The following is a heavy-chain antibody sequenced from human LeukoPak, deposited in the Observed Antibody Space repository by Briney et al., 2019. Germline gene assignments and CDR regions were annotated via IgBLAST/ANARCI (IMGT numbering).Heavy chain of an antibody. V-gene: IGHV3-53*01. CDR1: GFTVSSNY. CDR2: IYSGTNT. CDR3: ARVASGTLDY. Sequence: PGVSLRLSCAVSGFTVSSNYMSWVRQAPGKGLEWVSVIYSGTNTYYADSVKGRFIISRDNPKNMLYLQMNSLRAEDTAVYYCARVASGTLDYWGQGTLVTVSA. J-gene: IGHJ4*02. D-gene: IGHD6-25*01.